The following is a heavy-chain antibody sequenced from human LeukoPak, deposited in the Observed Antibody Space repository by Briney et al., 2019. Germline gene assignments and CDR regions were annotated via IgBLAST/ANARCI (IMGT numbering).Heavy chain of an antibody. V-gene: IGHV3-30*18. CDR3: AKDANYYDSGGPLDY. CDR1: GFTFSSYG. D-gene: IGHD3-22*01. J-gene: IGHJ4*02. Sequence: GRSLRLSCAASGFTFSSYGMHWVRQAPGKGLEWVAVISYDGSNKYYADSVKGRFTISRDNSKNTLYLQMNSLRAEDTAVYYCAKDANYYDSGGPLDYWGQGTLVTVSS. CDR2: ISYDGSNK.